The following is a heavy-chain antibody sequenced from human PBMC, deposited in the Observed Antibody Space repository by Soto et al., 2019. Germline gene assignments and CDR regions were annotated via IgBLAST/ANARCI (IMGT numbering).Heavy chain of an antibody. V-gene: IGHV3-30*18. CDR3: AKDSGYYYDSSGEYYFDY. CDR1: GFTFSSYG. CDR2: ISYDGSNK. D-gene: IGHD3-22*01. J-gene: IGHJ4*02. Sequence: QVQLVESGGGVVQPGRSLRLSCAASGFTFSSYGMHWVRQAPGKGLEWVAVISYDGSNKYYADSVKGRFTISRDNSKNTLYLQMNSLRAEDTAVYYCAKDSGYYYDSSGEYYFDYWGQGTPVTVSS.